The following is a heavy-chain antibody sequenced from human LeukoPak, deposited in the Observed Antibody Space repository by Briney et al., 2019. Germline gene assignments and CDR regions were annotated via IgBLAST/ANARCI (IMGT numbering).Heavy chain of an antibody. V-gene: IGHV1-18*01. Sequence: ASVKVSCKTSGYMFRNYGITWVRRAPGQGLEWMGWISTFNGHTKYTQSLRDRVTMTTDTSTSTIYMELRSLRSDDTAVYYCAKGRVIYYDTTGYRPDDSFDIWGQGTMVTVSS. CDR2: ISTFNGHT. CDR1: GYMFRNYG. D-gene: IGHD3-22*01. CDR3: AKGRVIYYDTTGYRPDDSFDI. J-gene: IGHJ3*02.